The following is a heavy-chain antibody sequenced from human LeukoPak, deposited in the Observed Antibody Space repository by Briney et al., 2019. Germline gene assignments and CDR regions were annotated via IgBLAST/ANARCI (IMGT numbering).Heavy chain of an antibody. V-gene: IGHV3-23*01. Sequence: GGSLRLSCAASGFTFSSYAMSWVRQAPGKGLEWVSAISGSGGSTYYADSVKGRFTISRDNSKNTLYLQMNSLRAEDTAVYYCARGYYDSSGYYHFDYWGQGTLVTVSS. D-gene: IGHD3-22*01. CDR3: ARGYYDSSGYYHFDY. CDR1: GFTFSSYA. J-gene: IGHJ4*02. CDR2: ISGSGGST.